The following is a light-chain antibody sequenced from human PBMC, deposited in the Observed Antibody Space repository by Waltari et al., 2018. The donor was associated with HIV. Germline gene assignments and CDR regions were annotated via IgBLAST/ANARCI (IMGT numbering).Light chain of an antibody. Sequence: VLLTQSPGTLSLSPGVIATLYCRASQSVSSSYLAWYQQKPGQAPRLLIYGASSRATGIPDRFSGSGYGTDFTLTISRLEPEDFAVYYCQQYGSSLFTFGPGTKVDIK. CDR2: GAS. V-gene: IGKV3-20*01. CDR1: QSVSSSY. J-gene: IGKJ3*01. CDR3: QQYGSSLFT.